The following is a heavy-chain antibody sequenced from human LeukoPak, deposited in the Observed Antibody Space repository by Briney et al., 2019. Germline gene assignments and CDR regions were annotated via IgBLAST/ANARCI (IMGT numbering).Heavy chain of an antibody. CDR2: IKQDGSEK. D-gene: IGHD3-3*01. Sequence: GGSLRLSCAASGFTFSSYWMSWVRQAPGKELEWVANIKQDGSEKYYVDSVKGRFTISRDNAKNSLYLQMNSLRAEDTAVYYCARRYYDFWSGYSYFDYWGQGTLVTVSS. J-gene: IGHJ4*02. CDR1: GFTFSSYW. V-gene: IGHV3-7*01. CDR3: ARRYYDFWSGYSYFDY.